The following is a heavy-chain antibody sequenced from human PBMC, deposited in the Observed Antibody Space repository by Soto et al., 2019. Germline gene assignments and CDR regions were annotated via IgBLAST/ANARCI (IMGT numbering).Heavy chain of an antibody. CDR2: VKSKRDGGAR. Sequence: EVLLVESGGGLVNAGMSLRLSCAASGFTFSNAWMSWVRQAPGKGLEWVGRVKSKRDGGARDYAEPVKGRFTVSRDDSEKTLYLQMNSLKTEDTAVYYCTTDALLWFGELLYPNFGYWGQGTLVTVSS. D-gene: IGHD3-10*01. J-gene: IGHJ4*02. CDR3: TTDALLWFGELLYPNFGY. V-gene: IGHV3-15*01. CDR1: GFTFSNAW.